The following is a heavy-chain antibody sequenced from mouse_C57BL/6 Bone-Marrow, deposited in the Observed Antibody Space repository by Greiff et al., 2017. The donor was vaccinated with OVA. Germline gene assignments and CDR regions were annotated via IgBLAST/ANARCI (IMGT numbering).Heavy chain of an antibody. CDR2: IRSKSNNYAT. CDR1: GFRFNTYA. D-gene: IGHD2-3*01. Sequence: EVQLVESGGGLVQPKGSLKLSCAASGFRFNTYAMNWVRQAPGKGLEWVARIRSKSNNYATYYADSVKDRFTISRDDSESMLYLQMNNLKTEDTARYYCVRHDVDWYFDVWGTGTTVTVSS. V-gene: IGHV10-1*01. CDR3: VRHDVDWYFDV. J-gene: IGHJ1*03.